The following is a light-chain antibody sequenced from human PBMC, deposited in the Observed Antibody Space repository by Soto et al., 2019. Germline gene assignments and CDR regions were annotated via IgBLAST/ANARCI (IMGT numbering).Light chain of an antibody. V-gene: IGKV4-1*01. CDR3: QQYYSTPLA. Sequence: DIVMTQSPDSLAVSLGERATINCKSSQSVLYSSNNKNYVAWYQQKPRQPPKLLIYWASTRESGFPDGCSGNGSGTDFTLTISSLHAEDVAVYSCQQYYSTPLAFGQGTKVEIK. CDR1: QSVLYSSNNKNY. CDR2: WAS. J-gene: IGKJ1*01.